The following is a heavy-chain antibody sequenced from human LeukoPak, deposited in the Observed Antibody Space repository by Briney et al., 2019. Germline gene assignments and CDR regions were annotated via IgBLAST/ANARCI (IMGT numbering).Heavy chain of an antibody. CDR2: MKQDGSEK. CDR3: AREGDKAVITYAY. CDR1: GFTFSTHS. Sequence: GGSLRLSCAASGFTFSTHSMNWVRQAPGKGLEWVANMKQDGSEKYYVDSVKGRFTISRDNAKNSLFLQMNSLRAEDTAVYYCAREGDKAVITYAYWGQGTLVTVSS. V-gene: IGHV3-7*01. J-gene: IGHJ4*02. D-gene: IGHD5-18*01.